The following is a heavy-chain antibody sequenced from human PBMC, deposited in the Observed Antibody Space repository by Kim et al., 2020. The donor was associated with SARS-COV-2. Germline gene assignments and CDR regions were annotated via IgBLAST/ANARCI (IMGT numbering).Heavy chain of an antibody. D-gene: IGHD2-15*01. CDR2: INHSGST. Sequence: SETLSLTCAVYGGSFSGYYWSWIRQPPGKGLEWIGEINHSGSTNYNPSLKSRVTISVDTSKNQFSLKLSSVTAADTAVYYCARGGILYLDYWGQGTLVTVSS. J-gene: IGHJ4*02. V-gene: IGHV4-34*01. CDR1: GGSFSGYY. CDR3: ARGGILYLDY.